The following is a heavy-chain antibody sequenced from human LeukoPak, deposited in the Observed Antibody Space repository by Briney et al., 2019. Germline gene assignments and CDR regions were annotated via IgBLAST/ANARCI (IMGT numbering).Heavy chain of an antibody. CDR3: ARDGSGYYGYFDL. CDR1: GGSISSGSYY. Sequence: PSETLSLTCTVSGGSISSGSYYWSWIRQPAGKGLEWIGRIYTSGSTNYNPSLKSRVTISVDTSKNQFSLKLSSVTAADTAVYYCARDGSGYYGYFDLWGRGTLVTVSS. V-gene: IGHV4-61*02. D-gene: IGHD3-3*01. CDR2: IYTSGST. J-gene: IGHJ2*01.